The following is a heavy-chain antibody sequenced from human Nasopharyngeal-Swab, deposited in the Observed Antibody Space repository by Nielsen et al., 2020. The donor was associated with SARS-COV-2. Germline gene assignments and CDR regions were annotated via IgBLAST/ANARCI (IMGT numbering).Heavy chain of an antibody. CDR1: GDSVSSSSAA. D-gene: IGHD4-17*01. Sequence: SATLSLTCAISGDSVSSSSAAWNWIRQSPSRGLEWLGRTYYRSKWYNDYAVSVKSRITINPDTSKNQFSLHLNSVTPEDTAVSYCARARGAYGDYYYYYYTDVWGKGTTVTVSS. J-gene: IGHJ6*03. CDR2: TYYRSKWYN. CDR3: ARARGAYGDYYYYYYTDV. V-gene: IGHV6-1*01.